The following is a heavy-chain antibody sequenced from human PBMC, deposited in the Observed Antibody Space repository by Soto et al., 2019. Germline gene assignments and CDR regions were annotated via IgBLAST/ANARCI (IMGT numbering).Heavy chain of an antibody. Sequence: QVQLVQSGAEVKKPGASVKVSCKASGYTFTSYDINWVRQATGQGLEWMGWMNPNSGNTGYAQKFQGRVTMTRNTSISTAYMELSSLRSEDTAVYYCARVTQRFDGLLAQAPSFDYWGQGTLVTVSS. D-gene: IGHD3-9*01. J-gene: IGHJ4*02. CDR1: GYTFTSYD. CDR3: ARVTQRFDGLLAQAPSFDY. V-gene: IGHV1-8*01. CDR2: MNPNSGNT.